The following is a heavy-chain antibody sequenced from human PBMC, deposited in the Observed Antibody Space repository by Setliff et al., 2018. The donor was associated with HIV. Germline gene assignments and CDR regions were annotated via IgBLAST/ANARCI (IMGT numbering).Heavy chain of an antibody. Sequence: GASVKVSCKASGYTFTDYYIHWVRQAPGHGLEWVGRINPKSGVTSYAQNFRARVTMTRDTSSTTAYMELSRLRSDDTAVYYCARWSSGWSYFDFWGQGTLVTVSS. CDR1: GYTFTDYY. CDR3: ARWSSGWSYFDF. V-gene: IGHV1-2*06. D-gene: IGHD6-19*01. CDR2: INPKSGVT. J-gene: IGHJ4*02.